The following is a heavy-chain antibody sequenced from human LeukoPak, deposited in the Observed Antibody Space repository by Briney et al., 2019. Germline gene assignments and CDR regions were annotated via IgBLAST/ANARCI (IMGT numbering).Heavy chain of an antibody. CDR1: GYTFTGYY. V-gene: IGHV1-2*02. CDR3: AREAPDYGDYVFDY. CDR2: INPNSGGT. D-gene: IGHD4-17*01. Sequence: ASVKVSCKASGYTFTGYYMHWVRQAPGHGLEWIGWINPNSGGTNYAQKFQGRVTMTRDTSISTAYMELSRLRSDDTAVYYCAREAPDYGDYVFDYWGQGTLVTVSS. J-gene: IGHJ4*02.